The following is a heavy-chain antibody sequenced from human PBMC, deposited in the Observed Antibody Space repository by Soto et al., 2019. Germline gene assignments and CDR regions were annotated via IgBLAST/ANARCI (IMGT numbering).Heavy chain of an antibody. D-gene: IGHD6-13*01. J-gene: IGHJ4*02. V-gene: IGHV3-74*01. Sequence: EVQLVESGGDLVQPGGSLRLSCAASGFTFNTNWMHWVRQAPGKGLVWVSRINSDGSSTNYVDSVKGRFTISRDNAKNTLYLQMNSLRAEDTAVYYCTRDIDSSRWGRGPLVTVTS. CDR1: GFTFNTNW. CDR3: TRDIDSSR. CDR2: INSDGSST.